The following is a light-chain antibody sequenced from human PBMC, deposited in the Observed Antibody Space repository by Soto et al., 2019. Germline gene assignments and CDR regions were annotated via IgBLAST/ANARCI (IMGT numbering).Light chain of an antibody. CDR2: KAS. CDR3: QQSNKWPYT. V-gene: IGKV1-5*03. CDR1: QSISSW. Sequence: DIQMTQSPSTLSASVGDRVTITCRASQSISSWLAWYQQKPGKAPKLLIYKASSLESGVPSRFSGSGSGTEFTLTISSLQPDDFAVYYCQQSNKWPYTFGQGTRLEIK. J-gene: IGKJ5*01.